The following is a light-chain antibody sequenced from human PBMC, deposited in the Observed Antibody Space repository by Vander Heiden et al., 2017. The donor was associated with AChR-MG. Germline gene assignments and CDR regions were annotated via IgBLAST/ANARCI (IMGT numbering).Light chain of an antibody. CDR3: QRYGSSWT. Sequence: ELVLTQSPGTPSLSPGERATLSCRASQSVSSSNLAWYQQKPGQAPRLLIYGASSRATGIPDRFSGSGSGTDFTLTIGRLEPEDFAVYYCQRYGSSWTFGQGTKVEIK. J-gene: IGKJ1*01. CDR2: GAS. V-gene: IGKV3-20*01. CDR1: QSVSSSN.